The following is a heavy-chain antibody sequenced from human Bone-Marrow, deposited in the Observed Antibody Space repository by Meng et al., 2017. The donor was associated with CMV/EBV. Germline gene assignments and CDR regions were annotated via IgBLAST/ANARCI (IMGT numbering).Heavy chain of an antibody. V-gene: IGHV3-74*01. J-gene: IGHJ4*02. CDR3: ARDWYNWNAGLFDY. CDR1: GFTFSSYW. Sequence: GESLKISCAASGFTFSSYWMHWVRQAPGKGLVWVSRSNSDGSSTSYADSVKGRFTISRDNAKNSLYLQMNSLRAEDTAVYYCARDWYNWNAGLFDYWGQGTLVTVSS. D-gene: IGHD1-20*01. CDR2: SNSDGSST.